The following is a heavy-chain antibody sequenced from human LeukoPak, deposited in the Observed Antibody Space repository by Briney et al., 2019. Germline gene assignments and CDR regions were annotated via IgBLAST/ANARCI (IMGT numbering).Heavy chain of an antibody. CDR1: GGSISSYF. Sequence: SETLSLTCTVSGGSISSYFWSWMRQPPGKGLEWIRYIYYSGSTNYNPSLKSRVAISVDTSKNQFSLKLSSVTAADTAVYYCARDIRYSSGWYYFDYWGQGTLVTVSS. CDR2: IYYSGST. V-gene: IGHV4-59*01. J-gene: IGHJ4*02. CDR3: ARDIRYSSGWYYFDY. D-gene: IGHD6-19*01.